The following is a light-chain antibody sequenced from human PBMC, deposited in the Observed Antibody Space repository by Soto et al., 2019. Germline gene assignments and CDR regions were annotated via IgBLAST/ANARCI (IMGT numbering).Light chain of an antibody. V-gene: IGKV1-5*01. CDR1: QTISRW. CDR3: QEYNNYWT. J-gene: IGKJ1*01. CDR2: TAS. Sequence: EMHMTESPSTLSASVGDTVTITCRASQTISRWLAWYRQKPGKAPRLLIYTASTLESGVPSRFSASGSGTEFTLTFSSLHPDDFATYYCQEYNNYWTFGQGTKVDIK.